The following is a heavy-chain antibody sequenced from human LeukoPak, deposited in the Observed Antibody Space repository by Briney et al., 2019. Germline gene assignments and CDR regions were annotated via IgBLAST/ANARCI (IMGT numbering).Heavy chain of an antibody. CDR1: GFNFNDAA. Sequence: GGSLRLSCAASGFNFNDAAMTWVRQAPGKGLEWVSLIAPSGRNTYYTDSVRGRFTISRDNSKKTLSLQMNSLRVEDTALYYCAKDIQLSAWGLGTMVTVSS. CDR3: AKDIQLSA. J-gene: IGHJ3*01. V-gene: IGHV3-23*01. CDR2: IAPSGRNT. D-gene: IGHD5-24*01.